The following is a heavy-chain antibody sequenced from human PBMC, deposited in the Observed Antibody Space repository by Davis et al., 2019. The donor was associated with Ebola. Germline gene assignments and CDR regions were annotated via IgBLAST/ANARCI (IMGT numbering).Heavy chain of an antibody. J-gene: IGHJ4*02. V-gene: IGHV3-23*01. CDR3: VKARGGGNWNYHLDY. CDR1: GFVFGVYA. Sequence: PGGSLRLSCAASGFVFGVYAMTWVRQGPDKGLEWVSALNGFGTDTFYADSVKGRFTISRDNSKNTLYLQMNSLRVDDTAVYYCVKARGGGNWNYHLDYWGQGTLVTVSS. D-gene: IGHD1-7*01. CDR2: LNGFGTDT.